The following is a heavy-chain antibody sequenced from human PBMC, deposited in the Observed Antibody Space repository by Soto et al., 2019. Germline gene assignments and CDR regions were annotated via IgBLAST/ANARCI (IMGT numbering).Heavy chain of an antibody. CDR1: GGSFSGYY. D-gene: IGHD3-10*01. J-gene: IGHJ6*02. Sequence: SETLSLTCAVYGGSFSGYYWSWIRHPPGKGLEWIGEINHSGSTNYNPSLKSRVTISVDTSKNQFSLKLSSVTAADTAVYYCARARGVWYYYGMDVWGQGTTVTVSS. CDR3: ARARGVWYYYGMDV. V-gene: IGHV4-34*01. CDR2: INHSGST.